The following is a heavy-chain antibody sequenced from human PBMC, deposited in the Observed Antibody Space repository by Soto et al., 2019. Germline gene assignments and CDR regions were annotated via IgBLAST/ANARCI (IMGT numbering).Heavy chain of an antibody. CDR2: ISAYNGNT. D-gene: IGHD4-17*01. J-gene: IGHJ6*02. CDR3: ARDFVYGDRTIIYGMDV. CDR1: GYTFTSYG. Sequence: QVQLVQSGAEVKKPGASVKVSCKASGYTFTSYGISWVRQAPGQGLEWMGWISAYNGNTNYAQKLQGRVTMTTDTSTSTAYIELRSLRSDDTAVYYCARDFVYGDRTIIYGMDVWGQGTTFTVSS. V-gene: IGHV1-18*01.